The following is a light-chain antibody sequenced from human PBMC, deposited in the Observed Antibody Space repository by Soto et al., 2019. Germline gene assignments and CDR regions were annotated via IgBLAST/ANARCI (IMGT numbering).Light chain of an antibody. V-gene: IGLV2-11*01. J-gene: IGLJ1*01. CDR3: CSYAGSPYV. CDR1: SSDVGGYKY. Sequence: QSLLTQPRSVSGSPGQSVTISCTGTSSDVGGYKYVSWYQQHPGKAPKLMIYDVSERPSGVPDRFSGSKSGNTASLTISGLHAEDEADYYCCSYAGSPYVFGTGNKVPVL. CDR2: DVS.